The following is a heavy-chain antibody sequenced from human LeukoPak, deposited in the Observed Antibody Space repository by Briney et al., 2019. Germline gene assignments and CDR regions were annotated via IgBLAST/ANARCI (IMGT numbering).Heavy chain of an antibody. CDR2: XSGSGGST. J-gene: IGHJ4*02. CDR3: AKDRPKTATKYSSGLDY. Sequence: AXSGSGGSTYYADSVKRRFTISRDNSKNTLYLQMNSLRAEDTAVYYCAKDRPKTATKYSSGLDYWGQGTLVTVSS. D-gene: IGHD6-19*01. V-gene: IGHV3-23*01.